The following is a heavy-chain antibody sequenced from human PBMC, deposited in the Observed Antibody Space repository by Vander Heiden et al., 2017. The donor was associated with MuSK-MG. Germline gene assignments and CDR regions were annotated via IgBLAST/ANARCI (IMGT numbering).Heavy chain of an antibody. D-gene: IGHD3-10*01. CDR2: IYYSGST. CDR3: ARNVLLWFGEFPSLGWFDP. Sequence: QLQLQESGRGLVKPSETLSLTCTVSGGSISSSSYYWGWIRQPPGKGLEWIGSIYYSGSTYYNPSLKSRVTISVDTSKNQFSLKLSSVTAADTAVYYCARNVLLWFGEFPSLGWFDPWGQGTLVTVSS. V-gene: IGHV4-39*01. J-gene: IGHJ5*02. CDR1: GGSISSSSYY.